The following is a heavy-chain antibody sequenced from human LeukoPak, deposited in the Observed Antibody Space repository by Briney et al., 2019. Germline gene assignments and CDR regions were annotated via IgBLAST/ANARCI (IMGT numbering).Heavy chain of an antibody. CDR3: ARRFCSGGSCSDAFDI. J-gene: IGHJ3*02. V-gene: IGHV4-39*07. CDR1: GVSISSSNSY. Sequence: SETLSLTCTVSGVSISSSNSYWGWIRQPPGKGLEWIGSIYYSGSTYYNPSLKSRVTISVDTSKNQFSLKLSSVTAADTAVYYCARRFCSGGSCSDAFDIWGQGTMVTVSS. CDR2: IYYSGST. D-gene: IGHD2-15*01.